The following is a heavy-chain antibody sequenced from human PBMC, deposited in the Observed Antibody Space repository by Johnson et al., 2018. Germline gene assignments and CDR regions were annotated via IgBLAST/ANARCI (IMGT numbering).Heavy chain of an antibody. D-gene: IGHD4-11*01. J-gene: IGHJ6*03. CDR3: PRDGPNDYGNYQDYTYYYYYMDV. Sequence: VQLQESGGGLVQPGGSLRLSCAASGFTFSSYSMNWVRQAPGKGLEWVSYISSSSSTIYYADSVKGRFTISRDNAKNSLYLQMNSLKAEEREVDYCPRDGPNDYGNYQDYTYYYYYMDVWGKGTTVTVSS. CDR2: ISSSSSTI. V-gene: IGHV3-48*01. CDR1: GFTFSSYS.